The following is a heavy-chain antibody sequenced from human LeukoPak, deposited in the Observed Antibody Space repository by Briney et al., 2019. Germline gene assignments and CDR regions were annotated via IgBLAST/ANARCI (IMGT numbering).Heavy chain of an antibody. CDR1: GGSISSSSYY. CDR3: VRNAEQWLVRINWFDP. D-gene: IGHD6-19*01. Sequence: PSETLSLTCTVSGGSISSSSYYWGWIRQPPGKGLEWIGSIYYSGSTYYNPSLKSRVTISVDTSKNQFSLKLSSVTAADTAVYYCVRNAEQWLVRINWFDPWGQGTLVTVSS. V-gene: IGHV4-39*01. CDR2: IYYSGST. J-gene: IGHJ5*02.